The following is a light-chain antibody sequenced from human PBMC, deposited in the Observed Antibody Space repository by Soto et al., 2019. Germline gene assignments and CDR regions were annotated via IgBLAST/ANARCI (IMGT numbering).Light chain of an antibody. V-gene: IGKV3-20*01. CDR2: GAS. CDR3: QQYATSPLT. Sequence: EIVLTQSPGTLSLSPGERATLSCRASQSVISSSLAWYQQKPGQAPRLLIYGASSRATGIPDRFSGSGSGTDFTLTISRLEPEDFAVYYCQQYATSPLTFGGGTKVEIK. CDR1: QSVISSS. J-gene: IGKJ4*01.